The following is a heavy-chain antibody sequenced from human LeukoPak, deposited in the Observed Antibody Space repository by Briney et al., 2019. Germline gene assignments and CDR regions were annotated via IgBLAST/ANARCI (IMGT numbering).Heavy chain of an antibody. CDR3: ARQRYCSGGSCYHYYFDY. J-gene: IGHJ4*02. CDR2: IYYSGST. Sequence: PSETLSLTCTVSGYSISSGYYWSWIRQPPGKGLEWIGYIYYSGSTNYNPSLKSRVTISVDTSKNQFSLKLSSVTAADTAVYYCARQRYCSGGSCYHYYFDYWGQGTLVTVSS. D-gene: IGHD2-15*01. CDR1: GYSISSGYY. V-gene: IGHV4-59*08.